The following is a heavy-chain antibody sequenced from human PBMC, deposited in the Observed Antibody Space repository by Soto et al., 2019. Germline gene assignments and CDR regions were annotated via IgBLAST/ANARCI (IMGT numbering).Heavy chain of an antibody. V-gene: IGHV4-39*01. CDR2: IYYSGST. CDR1: GGSISSSSYY. D-gene: IGHD2-2*01. CDR3: ARHSRYCSSTSCYDFAD. Sequence: SETLSLTCTVSGGSISSSSYYWGWIRQPPGKGLEWIGSIYYSGSTYYNPSLKSRVTISVDTSKNQFSLKLSSVTAADTAVYYCARHSRYCSSTSCYDFADWGQGTLVTVSS. J-gene: IGHJ4*02.